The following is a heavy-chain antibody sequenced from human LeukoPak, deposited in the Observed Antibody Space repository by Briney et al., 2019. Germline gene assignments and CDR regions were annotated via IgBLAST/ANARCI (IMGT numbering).Heavy chain of an antibody. CDR3: ARVKQQLVRLLGRDTTYYYYYYMDV. V-gene: IGHV3-7*01. Sequence: GGSLRLSCAASGSTFSSYWMSWVRQAPGKGLEWVANIKQDGSEKHYVDSVKGRFTISRDNAKNSLFLQMNSLRAEDTAVYFCARVKQQLVRLLGRDTTYYYYYYMDVWGKGTTVTVSS. CDR2: IKQDGSEK. J-gene: IGHJ6*03. D-gene: IGHD6-13*01. CDR1: GSTFSSYW.